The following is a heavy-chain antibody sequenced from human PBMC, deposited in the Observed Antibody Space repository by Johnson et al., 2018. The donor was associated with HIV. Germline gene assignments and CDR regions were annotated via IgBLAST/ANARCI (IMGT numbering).Heavy chain of an antibody. V-gene: IGHV3-7*05. CDR1: GFTFSSYW. CDR3: ARDPTIAWDLKGDAFDI. CDR2: IKQDGSEK. J-gene: IGHJ3*02. D-gene: IGHD1-26*01. Sequence: VQLVESGGGVVQPGGSLRLSCAASGFTFSSYWMSWVRQAPGKGLEWVANIKQDGSEKYYVDSVKGRFTISRDNAKNSLYPQTNTLRTEDAALYYCARDPTIAWDLKGDAFDIWGQGTMVTVSS.